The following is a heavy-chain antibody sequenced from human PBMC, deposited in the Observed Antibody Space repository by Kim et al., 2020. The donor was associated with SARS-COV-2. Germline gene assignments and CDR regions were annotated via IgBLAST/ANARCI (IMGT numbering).Heavy chain of an antibody. D-gene: IGHD3-22*01. J-gene: IGHJ5*02. Sequence: SETLSLTCTVSGGSISSGDYYWSWIRQPPGKGLEWIGYIYYSGSTYYNPSLKSRVTISVDTSKNQFSLKLSSVTAADTAVYYCAREVGTYYYDSSGYPFPGPWGQGTLVTVSS. V-gene: IGHV4-30-4*01. CDR3: AREVGTYYYDSSGYPFPGP. CDR2: IYYSGST. CDR1: GGSISSGDYY.